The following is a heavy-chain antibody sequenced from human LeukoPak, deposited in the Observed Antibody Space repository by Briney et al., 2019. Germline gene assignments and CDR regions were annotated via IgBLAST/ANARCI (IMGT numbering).Heavy chain of an antibody. CDR2: IKEDGSVK. V-gene: IGHV3-7*03. CDR3: ARERLRIAGGFDP. J-gene: IGHJ5*02. D-gene: IGHD1-26*01. CDR1: GFTFSSHW. Sequence: GGSLRLSCTASGFTFSSHWMTWVRQPPGKGLEWVANIKEDGSVKYYVDSVKGRFTISRDNTKNALYLQMNSLRADDTAVYFCARERLRIAGGFDPWGQGTLVTVSS.